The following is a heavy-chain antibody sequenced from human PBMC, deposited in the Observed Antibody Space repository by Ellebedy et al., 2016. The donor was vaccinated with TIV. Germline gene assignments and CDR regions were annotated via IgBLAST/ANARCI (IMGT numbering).Heavy chain of an antibody. D-gene: IGHD2-15*01. Sequence: AASVKVSCKASGYTLTSYDFNWVRQATGHGLEWMGWVSPSNENTLYAQKFQGRVTMTRNTSTGIAYMELSGLRPEDTAVYYCAREDCTGGTCFFHWGQGTLVTVSS. V-gene: IGHV1-8*01. CDR2: VSPSNENT. CDR3: AREDCTGGTCFFH. J-gene: IGHJ4*02. CDR1: GYTLTSYD.